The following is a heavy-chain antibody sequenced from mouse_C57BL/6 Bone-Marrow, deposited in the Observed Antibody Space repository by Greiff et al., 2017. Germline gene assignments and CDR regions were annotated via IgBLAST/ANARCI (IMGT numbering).Heavy chain of an antibody. J-gene: IGHJ2*01. CDR3: ASPRDY. CDR1: AYTFTDYY. Sequence: EVQLQQSGPELVKPGASVKISCKASAYTFTDYYMNWVKQSHGKSLEWIGDINPNNGGTSYNQKFKGKATLTVDKSSSTAYMELRSLTSEDSAVYYCASPRDYWGQGTTLTVSS. V-gene: IGHV1-26*01. CDR2: INPNNGGT. D-gene: IGHD2-10*02.